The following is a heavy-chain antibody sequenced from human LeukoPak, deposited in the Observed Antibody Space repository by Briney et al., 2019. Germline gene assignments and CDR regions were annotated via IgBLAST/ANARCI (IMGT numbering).Heavy chain of an antibody. CDR1: GFTFSSYS. J-gene: IGHJ4*02. CDR2: ISSSSSYI. V-gene: IGHV3-21*04. Sequence: PGGSLRLSCAASGFTFSSYSMNWVRQAPGKGLEWVSSISSSSSYIYYADSVKGRFTISRDNAKNSLYLQMNSLRAEDTAVYYCAKTMGSIFSPFDDWGQGTLVTVSS. CDR3: AKTMGSIFSPFDD. D-gene: IGHD3-3*01.